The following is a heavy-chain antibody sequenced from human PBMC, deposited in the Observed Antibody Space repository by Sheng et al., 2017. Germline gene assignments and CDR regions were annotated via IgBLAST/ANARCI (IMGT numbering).Heavy chain of an antibody. CDR1: GGSFSGYY. Sequence: QVQLQQWGAGLWKPSETLSLTCAVYGGSFSGYYWSWIRQPPGKGLEWIGEINHSGSTNYNPSLKSRVTISVDTSKNQFSLKLNSVTAADTALYYCARHGVSSTSFDLWGLAPWSLSPQ. V-gene: IGHV4-34*01. CDR2: INHSGST. CDR3: ARHGVSSTSFDL. J-gene: IGHJ2*01. D-gene: IGHD2-2*01.